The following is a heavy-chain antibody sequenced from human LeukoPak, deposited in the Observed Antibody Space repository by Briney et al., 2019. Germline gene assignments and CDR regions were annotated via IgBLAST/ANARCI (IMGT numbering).Heavy chain of an antibody. J-gene: IGHJ4*02. CDR3: ARAGYSYDSFDY. CDR1: GFTLSSYW. V-gene: IGHV3-74*01. Sequence: AGGSLRLSCAASGFTLSSYWMHWVRQAPGKGLVWVSRINSDGSSTSYADSVKGRFTISRDNAKNTLYLQMNSLRAEDTAVYYCARAGYSYDSFDYWGQGTLVTVSS. CDR2: INSDGSST. D-gene: IGHD5-18*01.